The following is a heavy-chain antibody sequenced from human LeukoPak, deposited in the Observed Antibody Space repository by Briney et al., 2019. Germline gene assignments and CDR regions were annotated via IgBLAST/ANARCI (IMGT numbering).Heavy chain of an antibody. CDR3: ARERGDIVVVPAAIIGGNWFDP. J-gene: IGHJ5*02. CDR2: INPSGGST. Sequence: ASVKVSCKASGYTFTSYYMHWVRQAPGQGLEWMGIINPSGGSTSYAQKFQGRVTMTRDTSTSTVYIELSSLRSEDTAVYYCARERGDIVVVPAAIIGGNWFDPWGQGTLVTVSS. CDR1: GYTFTSYY. V-gene: IGHV1-46*03. D-gene: IGHD2-2*02.